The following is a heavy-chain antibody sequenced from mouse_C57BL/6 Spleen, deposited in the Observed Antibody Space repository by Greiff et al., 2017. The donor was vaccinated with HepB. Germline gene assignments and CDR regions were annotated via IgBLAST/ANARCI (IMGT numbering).Heavy chain of an antibody. Sequence: VHVKQSGPVLVKPGASVKMSCKASGYTFTDYYMNWVKQSHGKSLEWIGVINPYNGGTSYNQKFKGKATLTVDKSSSTAYMELNSLTSEDSAVYYCARGPDYGDYWGQGTTLTVSS. J-gene: IGHJ2*01. CDR2: INPYNGGT. D-gene: IGHD1-1*01. CDR3: ARGPDYGDY. V-gene: IGHV1-19*01. CDR1: GYTFTDYY.